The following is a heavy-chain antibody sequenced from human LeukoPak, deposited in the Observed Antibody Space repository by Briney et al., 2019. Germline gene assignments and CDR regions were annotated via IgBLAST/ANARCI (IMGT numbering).Heavy chain of an antibody. Sequence: TLSLTCTVSGGSISSGSYYWSWIRQPAGKGLEWIGRIYTSGSTNYNPSLKSRVTISVDTSKNQFSLKLSSVTAADTAVYYCARSNTYSPLWFDPWGQGTLVTVSS. CDR2: IYTSGST. D-gene: IGHD2-21*01. J-gene: IGHJ5*02. CDR1: GGSISSGSYY. V-gene: IGHV4-61*02. CDR3: ARSNTYSPLWFDP.